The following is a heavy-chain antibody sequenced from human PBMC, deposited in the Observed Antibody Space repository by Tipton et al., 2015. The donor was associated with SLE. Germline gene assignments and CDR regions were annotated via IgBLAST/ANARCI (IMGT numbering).Heavy chain of an antibody. Sequence: QSGPEVKKPGASVKVSCKASGNTFTTYDINWVRQATGQGLEWMGWMNPNSGNTGYAQKFQGRVAMTRNTSISTACMELSSLTSEDTAVYFCANLAVTGQDYWGQGTLVTVSS. V-gene: IGHV1-8*01. CDR1: GNTFTTYD. J-gene: IGHJ4*02. D-gene: IGHD6-19*01. CDR3: ANLAVTGQDY. CDR2: MNPNSGNT.